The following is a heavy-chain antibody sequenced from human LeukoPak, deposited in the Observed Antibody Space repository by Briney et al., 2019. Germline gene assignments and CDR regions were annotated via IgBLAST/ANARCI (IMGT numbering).Heavy chain of an antibody. V-gene: IGHV3-21*04. CDR3: AKLLWFGESFDY. CDR1: GFTFSSYS. CDR2: ISSSSSYI. J-gene: IGHJ4*02. D-gene: IGHD3-10*01. Sequence: GGSLRLSCAASGFTFSSYSMNWVRQAPGKGLEWVSSISSSSSYICYADSVKGRFTISRDNSKSTLYLQMNSLRAEDTAVYYCAKLLWFGESFDYWGQGTLVTVSS.